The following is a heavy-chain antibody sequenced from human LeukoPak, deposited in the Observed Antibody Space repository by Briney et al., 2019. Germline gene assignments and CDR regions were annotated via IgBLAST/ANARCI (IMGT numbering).Heavy chain of an antibody. J-gene: IGHJ4*02. CDR3: ARVHSSSLDFDY. Sequence: PSETLSLTCTVSGGSISSYYWSWIRQPPGKGLEWIGYIYYCGSPNYNPALKSRVTISVDTSKNQFSLKLSSVTPADTAVYYCARVHSSSLDFDYWGQGTLVTVSS. D-gene: IGHD6-6*01. V-gene: IGHV4-59*01. CDR2: IYYCGSP. CDR1: GGSISSYY.